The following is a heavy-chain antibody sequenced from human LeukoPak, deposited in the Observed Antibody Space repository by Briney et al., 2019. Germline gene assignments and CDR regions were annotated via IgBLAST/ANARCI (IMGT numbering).Heavy chain of an antibody. V-gene: IGHV3-11*04. CDR3: ARAPDYSNYVYYYYMDV. Sequence: PGGSLRLSCAASGFTFSDYYMSWIRQAPGKGLEWVSYISSSGSTIYYADSVKGRFTISRDNAKNSLYLQMNSLRAEDTAVCYCARAPDYSNYVYYYYMDVWGKGTTVTVSS. CDR2: ISSSGSTI. J-gene: IGHJ6*03. D-gene: IGHD4-11*01. CDR1: GFTFSDYY.